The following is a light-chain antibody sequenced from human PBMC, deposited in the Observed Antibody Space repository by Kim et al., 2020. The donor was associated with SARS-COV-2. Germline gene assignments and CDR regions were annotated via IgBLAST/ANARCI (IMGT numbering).Light chain of an antibody. CDR3: SSYTSSSVGL. J-gene: IGLJ2*01. CDR2: DLS. Sequence: GPSISRSCPETSSGVGGYNSVSGYQRHPCKAPTLMLYDLSNPPSWVSTRFSGSKSANTASLTISGLHAEDESDYYCSSYTSSSVGLFGGGTQLTVL. V-gene: IGLV2-14*03. CDR1: SSGVGGYNS.